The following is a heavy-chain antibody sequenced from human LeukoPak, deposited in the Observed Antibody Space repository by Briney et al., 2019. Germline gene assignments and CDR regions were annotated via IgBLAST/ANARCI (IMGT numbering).Heavy chain of an antibody. CDR1: GYTFTELS. CDR2: FDPEDGET. V-gene: IGHV1-24*01. D-gene: IGHD1-1*01. Sequence: ASVKVSCKVSGYTFTELSMHWVRQAPGKGLEWMGGFDPEDGETIYAQKFQGRVTMTEDTSTDTAYMELSSLRSEDTAVYYCATDAGTLSDAFDIWGQGTMVTVSS. J-gene: IGHJ3*02. CDR3: ATDAGTLSDAFDI.